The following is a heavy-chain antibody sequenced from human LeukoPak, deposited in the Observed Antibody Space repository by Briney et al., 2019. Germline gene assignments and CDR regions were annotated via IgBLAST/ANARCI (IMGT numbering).Heavy chain of an antibody. V-gene: IGHV4-39*01. CDR1: GGSISSSSYY. CDR2: IYYSGST. Sequence: SETLSLTCTVSGGSISSSSYYWGWIRQPPGKGLEWIGSIYYSGSTYYNPSLKSRVTISVDTSKNQFSLKLSSVTAADTAVYYGARLHRHCGSTSCSDYWGQGTLVTVSS. D-gene: IGHD2-2*01. J-gene: IGHJ4*02. CDR3: ARLHRHCGSTSCSDY.